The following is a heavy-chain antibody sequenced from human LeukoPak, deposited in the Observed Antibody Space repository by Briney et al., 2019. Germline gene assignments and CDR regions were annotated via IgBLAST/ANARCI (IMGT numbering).Heavy chain of an antibody. CDR1: GFTFSNYH. CDR3: AKEDY. Sequence: GGSLRLSCGASGFTFSNYHMNWVRQAPGKGLEWISYITTSSSSMNYADSVKGRFTISRDNSKNTLYLQMNSLRAEDTAVYYCAKEDYWGQGTLVTVSS. J-gene: IGHJ4*02. V-gene: IGHV3-48*01. CDR2: ITTSSSSM.